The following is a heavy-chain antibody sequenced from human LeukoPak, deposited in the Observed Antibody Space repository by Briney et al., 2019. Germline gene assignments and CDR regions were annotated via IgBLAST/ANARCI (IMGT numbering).Heavy chain of an antibody. Sequence: GGSLRLSCAASGFTFSDYYMSWIRQAPGKGLEWVSYISSSGSTIYYADSVKGRFTISRDNAKNSLYLQMNSLRAEDTAVYYCARAAVAVATIITDAFDIWGQGTMVTVSS. CDR1: GFTFSDYY. D-gene: IGHD5-12*01. CDR2: ISSSGSTI. J-gene: IGHJ3*02. CDR3: ARAAVAVATIITDAFDI. V-gene: IGHV3-11*04.